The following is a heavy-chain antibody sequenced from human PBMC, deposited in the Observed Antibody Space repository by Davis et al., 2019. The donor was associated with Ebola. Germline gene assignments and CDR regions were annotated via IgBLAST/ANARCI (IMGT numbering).Heavy chain of an antibody. CDR2: IYYSGST. J-gene: IGHJ4*02. CDR3: ARLVGAMGGFDY. Sequence: GSLRLSCTVSGVSISSYYWSWIRQPPGKGLEWLGYIYYSGSTNYNPSLKSRVTISVDTSKNQFSLKLSSVTAADTAVYYCARLVGAMGGFDYWGQGTLVTVSS. D-gene: IGHD1-26*01. CDR1: GVSISSYY. V-gene: IGHV4-59*01.